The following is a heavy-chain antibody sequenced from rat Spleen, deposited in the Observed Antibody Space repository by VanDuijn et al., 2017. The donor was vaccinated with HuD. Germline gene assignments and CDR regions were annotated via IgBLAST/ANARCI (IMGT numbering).Heavy chain of an antibody. CDR1: GFTFSNYD. V-gene: IGHV5S23*01. J-gene: IGHJ4*01. CDR2: ISTGGGNT. CDR3: ARHYGGYSEYVMDA. D-gene: IGHD1-11*01. Sequence: EVQLVESGGGLVQPGRSLKLSCAASGFTFSNYDMAWVRQAPTKGLEWVASISTGGGNTYYRDSVKGRFTISRDNAKSTLYLQKDSLRSEDTATYYCARHYGGYSEYVMDAWGQGASVTVSS.